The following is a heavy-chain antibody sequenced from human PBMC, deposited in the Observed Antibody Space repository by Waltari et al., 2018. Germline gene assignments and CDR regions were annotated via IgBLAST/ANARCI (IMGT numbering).Heavy chain of an antibody. Sequence: EVQLVESGGGLVKPGGSLRLSCAASGFTFSSYSMNWVRQAPGKGLEWVSSISRSSSYIYYADSVKGRFTISRDNAKNSLYLQMNSLRAEDTAVYYCARSSDIVVVVAAYDYWGQGTLVTVSS. V-gene: IGHV3-21*01. CDR1: GFTFSSYS. CDR2: ISRSSSYI. CDR3: ARSSDIVVVVAAYDY. D-gene: IGHD2-15*01. J-gene: IGHJ4*02.